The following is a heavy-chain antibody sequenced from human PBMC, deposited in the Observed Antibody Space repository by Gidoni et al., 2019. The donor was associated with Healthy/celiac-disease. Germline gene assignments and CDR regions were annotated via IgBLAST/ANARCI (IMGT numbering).Heavy chain of an antibody. Sequence: QVQLVQSGAEVKKPGASVKVSCKASGYTFTSYDINWVRQATGQGLEWMGWMNPNSGNTGYAQKFQGRVTMTRNTSISTAYMELISLRSEDTAVYYCARWPSVQLVSHYGMDVWGQGTTVTVSS. D-gene: IGHD6-13*01. V-gene: IGHV1-8*01. CDR1: GYTFTSYD. CDR2: MNPNSGNT. J-gene: IGHJ6*02. CDR3: ARWPSVQLVSHYGMDV.